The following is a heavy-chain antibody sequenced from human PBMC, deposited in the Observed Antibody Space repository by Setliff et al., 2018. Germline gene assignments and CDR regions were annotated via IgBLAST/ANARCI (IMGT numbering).Heavy chain of an antibody. J-gene: IGHJ6*02. CDR3: AREYYDSSGFSYGMDV. D-gene: IGHD3-22*01. V-gene: IGHV3-23*01. CDR2: VSGAGDSI. Sequence: PGGSLRLSCAASGFSFDRETMTWVRQAPGKGLEWVSSVSGAGDSIYYANSVRGRFTISRDNSKNTQYLQMHSLRVEDTAVYYCAREYYDSSGFSYGMDVWGQGTTVTVSS. CDR1: GFSFDRET.